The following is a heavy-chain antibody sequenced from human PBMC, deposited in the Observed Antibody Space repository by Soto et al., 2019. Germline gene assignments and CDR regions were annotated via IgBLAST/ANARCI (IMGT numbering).Heavy chain of an antibody. D-gene: IGHD6-13*01. CDR3: ARTYSSSWSPFDY. J-gene: IGHJ4*02. V-gene: IGHV4-34*01. CDR1: GGRFRGYY. CDR2: INQTGST. Sequence: SETLSLTGVVYGGRFRGYYWSWIRQPPGKGLEWRGEINQTGSTNYTPSLKSRVTLSADTAKNQFSLRLSSVTAADTAVYYCARTYSSSWSPFDYWGQGTLVTASS.